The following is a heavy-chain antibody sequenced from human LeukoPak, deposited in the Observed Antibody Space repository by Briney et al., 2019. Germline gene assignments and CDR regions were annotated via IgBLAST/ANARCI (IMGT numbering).Heavy chain of an antibody. V-gene: IGHV4-39*01. CDR1: GGSISSSSYY. Sequence: SETLSLTCTVSGGSISSSSYYWGWIRQPPGKGLEWIGSIYYSGNTYYNPSLKSRVTISVDTSKNQFSLKLSSVTAADTAVYYCARSGYYYFDYWGQGTLVTVSS. J-gene: IGHJ4*02. CDR2: IYYSGNT. CDR3: ARSGYYYFDY. D-gene: IGHD6-25*01.